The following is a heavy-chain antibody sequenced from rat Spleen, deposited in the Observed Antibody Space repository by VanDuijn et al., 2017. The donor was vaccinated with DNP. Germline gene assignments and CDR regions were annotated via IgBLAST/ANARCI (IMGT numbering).Heavy chain of an antibody. CDR3: TRGPNYGGDSDYFDH. CDR2: INKDSSRK. J-gene: IGHJ2*01. CDR1: GFIFFDYW. D-gene: IGHD1-11*01. Sequence: EVKLVESGGGLVQPGRSLKLSCAASGFIFFDYWMGWVRQAPGKGLEWIGEINKDSSRKNYNTSLRDKFTISRDNVQNTLYLQTSTLGSEDTAIYFCTRGPNYGGDSDYFDHWGQGVMVTVSS. V-gene: IGHV4-2*01.